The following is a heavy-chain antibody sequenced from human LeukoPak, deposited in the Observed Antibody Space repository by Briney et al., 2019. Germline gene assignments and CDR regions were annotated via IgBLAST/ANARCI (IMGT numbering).Heavy chain of an antibody. D-gene: IGHD3-16*02. Sequence: SETLSLTCAVYGGSFSGYYWSWIRQPPGKGLEWIGEINHSGSTNYNPSLKSRVTISVDTSKNQFSLKLSSVTAADTAVYYCARGLGDYVWGGYRYSRFYFDYWGQGTLVTVSS. CDR2: INHSGST. J-gene: IGHJ4*02. V-gene: IGHV4-34*01. CDR1: GGSFSGYY. CDR3: ARGLGDYVWGGYRYSRFYFDY.